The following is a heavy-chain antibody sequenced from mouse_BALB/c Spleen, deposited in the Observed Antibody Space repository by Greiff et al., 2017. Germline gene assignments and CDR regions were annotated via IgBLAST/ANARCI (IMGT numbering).Heavy chain of an antibody. J-gene: IGHJ2*01. CDR1: GFTFSDYY. Sequence: EVQGVESGGGLVKPGGSLKLSCAASGFTFSDYYMYWVRQTPEKRLEWVATISDGGSYTYYPDSVKGRFTISRDNAKNNLYLQMSSLKSEDTAMYYCARDRGRYLDYWGQGTTLTVSS. CDR3: ARDRGRYLDY. V-gene: IGHV5-4*02. D-gene: IGHD1-1*01. CDR2: ISDGGSYT.